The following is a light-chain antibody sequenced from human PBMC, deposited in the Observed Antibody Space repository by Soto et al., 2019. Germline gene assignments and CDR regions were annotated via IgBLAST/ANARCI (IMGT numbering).Light chain of an antibody. V-gene: IGLV2-14*01. Sequence: QSVLTQPASVSGSPGQSITISCAGTSSDVGGYNYVSWYQQHPGKAPKLMIYDVSNRPSGVSNRFSGSESGNTASLTISGLQAEDEADYYCSSYTSSSTLKVFGTGTKVTVL. CDR1: SSDVGGYNY. J-gene: IGLJ1*01. CDR3: SSYTSSSTLKV. CDR2: DVS.